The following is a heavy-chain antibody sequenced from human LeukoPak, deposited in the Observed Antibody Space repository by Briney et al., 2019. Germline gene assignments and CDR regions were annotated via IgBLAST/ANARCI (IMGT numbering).Heavy chain of an antibody. CDR3: ARISLGAIWGYYYGMDV. CDR2: IIPIFDTA. Sequence: SVKVSCKASGGTFSSYSISWVRQAPGQGLEWMGGIIPIFDTADYAQKFQGRVTTTADESTSTAYMELSSLRSEDTAVFYCARISLGAIWGYYYGMDVWGRGTTVTVSS. V-gene: IGHV1-69*13. CDR1: GGTFSSYS. D-gene: IGHD1-26*01. J-gene: IGHJ6*02.